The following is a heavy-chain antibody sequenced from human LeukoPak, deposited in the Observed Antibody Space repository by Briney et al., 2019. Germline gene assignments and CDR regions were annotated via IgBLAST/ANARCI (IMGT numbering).Heavy chain of an antibody. J-gene: IGHJ3*02. CDR3: ARGGWDFDWLKGAFDI. CDR2: ISSSSTTI. D-gene: IGHD3-9*01. V-gene: IGHV3-48*01. Sequence: GGSLRLSCAGSGFTFSSYSMNWVRQAPGKGLELVSYISSSSTTIYYADSVKGRFTISRDNAKNSLSLQMNGLRAEDTAVYYCARGGWDFDWLKGAFDIWGQGTMVTVSS. CDR1: GFTFSSYS.